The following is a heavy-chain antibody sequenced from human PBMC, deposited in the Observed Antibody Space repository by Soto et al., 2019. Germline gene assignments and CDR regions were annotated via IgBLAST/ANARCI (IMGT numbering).Heavy chain of an antibody. D-gene: IGHD5-12*01. CDR2: IIPIFGTA. V-gene: IGHV1-69*13. CDR1: GDTYSSYA. J-gene: IGHJ4*02. Sequence: GSSVNVSRKASGDTYSSYAISWVRQATGQGLEWMGGIIPIFGTANYAQKFQGRVTITADESTSTAYMELSSLRSEDTAVYYCAREGGMATIRAFDYWGQGTLVTVSS. CDR3: AREGGMATIRAFDY.